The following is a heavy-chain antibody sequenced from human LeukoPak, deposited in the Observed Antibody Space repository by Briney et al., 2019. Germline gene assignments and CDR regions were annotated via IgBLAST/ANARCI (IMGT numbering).Heavy chain of an antibody. CDR1: VYSFTGYC. V-gene: IGHV5-51*01. J-gene: IGHJ3*01. Sequence: GEYLKISGKVFVYSFTGYCIGGVCQIPEKGLGGLESNYHVDSGATYRTSYQRQVTISVDKSITAAYLQWSSLQASDTAMYYCGMSGDRVPLQDDVFDVWGQGTMVTVST. CDR2: NYHVDSGA. D-gene: IGHD3-3*01. CDR3: GMSGDRVPLQDDVFDV.